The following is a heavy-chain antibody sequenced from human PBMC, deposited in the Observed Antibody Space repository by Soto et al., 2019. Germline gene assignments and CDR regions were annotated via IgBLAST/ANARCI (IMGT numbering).Heavy chain of an antibody. CDR3: ARDNNYYDSSGYYGMDV. Sequence: ASVKLSCKASGYTFTGYYMHWVRQAPGQGLEWMGWINPNSGGTNYAQKFQGWVTMTRDTSISTAYMELSRLRSDDTAVYYCARDNNYYDSSGYYGMDVWGQGTTVTVSS. V-gene: IGHV1-2*04. CDR2: INPNSGGT. CDR1: GYTFTGYY. J-gene: IGHJ6*02. D-gene: IGHD3-22*01.